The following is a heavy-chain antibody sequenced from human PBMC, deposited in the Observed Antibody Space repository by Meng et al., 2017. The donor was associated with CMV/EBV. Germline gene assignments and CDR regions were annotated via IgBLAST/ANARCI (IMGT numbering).Heavy chain of an antibody. Sequence: GGSLRLSCAASGFTFSSYGMHWVRQAPGKGLEGVAFIRYDGSNKYYADSVKGRFTISRDNSKNTLYLQMNSLRAEDTAVYYCAKDSNCGGDCYSDYYYGMDVWGQGTTVTVSS. CDR3: AKDSNCGGDCYSDYYYGMDV. J-gene: IGHJ6*02. CDR2: IRYDGSNK. V-gene: IGHV3-30*02. CDR1: GFTFSSYG. D-gene: IGHD2-21*01.